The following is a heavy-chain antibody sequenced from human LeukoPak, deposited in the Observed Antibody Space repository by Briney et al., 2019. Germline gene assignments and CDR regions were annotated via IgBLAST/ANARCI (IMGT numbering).Heavy chain of an antibody. Sequence: ASVKVSCKASGYTFTSYYIHWVRQAPGQGLEWMGIINPSGGSTNYAQKFQDRVTMTRDMSTSTVYMEMSRLGFEDTAVYYCARDLFGIVGAQRAFDIWGQGTMVTVSS. CDR1: GYTFTSYY. CDR2: INPSGGST. J-gene: IGHJ3*02. D-gene: IGHD1-26*01. V-gene: IGHV1-46*01. CDR3: ARDLFGIVGAQRAFDI.